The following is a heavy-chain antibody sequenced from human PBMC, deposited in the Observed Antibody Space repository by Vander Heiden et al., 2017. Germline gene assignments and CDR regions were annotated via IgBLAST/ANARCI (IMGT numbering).Heavy chain of an antibody. D-gene: IGHD3-10*01. V-gene: IGHV3-30*18. CDR2: ISYDGSNK. Sequence: QVQLVESGGGVVQPGRSLRLSCAASGFPFSSYGMHWVRQAPGKGLEWVAVISYDGSNKYYADSVKGRFTISRDNSKNTLYLQMNSLRAEDTAVYYCAKDGSPYYYGSDDYWGQGTLVTVSS. CDR3: AKDGSPYYYGSDDY. J-gene: IGHJ4*02. CDR1: GFPFSSYG.